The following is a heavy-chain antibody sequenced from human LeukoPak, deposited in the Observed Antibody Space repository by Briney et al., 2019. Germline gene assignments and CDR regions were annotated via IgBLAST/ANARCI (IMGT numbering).Heavy chain of an antibody. V-gene: IGHV3-11*01. CDR3: ARDFENGRGCDY. Sequence: GGSLRLSCAASGFTFSGFYMSWIRQAPGKGLECVSYISSSGHSIYYADSVKGRFTISRDNAKTSLYLQMNSLRADDTALYYCARDFENGRGCDYWGQGTLVTVSS. CDR2: ISSSGHSI. D-gene: IGHD1-1*01. J-gene: IGHJ4*02. CDR1: GFTFSGFY.